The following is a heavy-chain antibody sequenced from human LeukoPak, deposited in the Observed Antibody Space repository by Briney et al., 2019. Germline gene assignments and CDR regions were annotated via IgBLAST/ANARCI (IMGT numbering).Heavy chain of an antibody. CDR1: GFTFSTYG. J-gene: IGHJ4*02. Sequence: PGGSLRLSCAASGFTFSTYGMSWVRQAPGKGLEWVSAISGSGGSTFYADSVKGRFTISRDNSKNTLYLQMNVLRVEDTAVYYCAKEEEDFDYWGQGTLVTVSS. CDR3: AKEEEDFDY. V-gene: IGHV3-23*01. CDR2: ISGSGGST.